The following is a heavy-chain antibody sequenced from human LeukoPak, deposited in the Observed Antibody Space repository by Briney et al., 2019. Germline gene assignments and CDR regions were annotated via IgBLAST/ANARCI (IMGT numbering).Heavy chain of an antibody. D-gene: IGHD3-10*01. CDR1: GGSISSYY. CDR3: AREHYYGSGTDY. J-gene: IGHJ4*02. CDR2: IYYSGST. V-gene: IGHV4-30-4*08. Sequence: PSETLSLTCTVSGGSISSYYWSWIRQPPGKGLEWIGCIYYSGSTYYNPSLKSRVTISVDTSKNQFSLKLSSVTAADTAVYYCAREHYYGSGTDYWGQGTLVTVSS.